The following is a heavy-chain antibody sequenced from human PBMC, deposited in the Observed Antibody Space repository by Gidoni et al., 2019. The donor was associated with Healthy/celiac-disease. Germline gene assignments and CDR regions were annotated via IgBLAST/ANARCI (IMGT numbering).Heavy chain of an antibody. CDR3: ARVGYSGYVDY. Sequence: LSCAASGFTFSSYGMHWVRQAPGKGLEWVAVIWYDGSNKYYADSVKGRFTISRDNSKNTLYLQMNSLRAEDTAVYYCARVGYSGYVDYWGQGTLVTVSS. CDR2: IWYDGSNK. J-gene: IGHJ4*02. D-gene: IGHD5-12*01. V-gene: IGHV3-33*08. CDR1: GFTFSSYG.